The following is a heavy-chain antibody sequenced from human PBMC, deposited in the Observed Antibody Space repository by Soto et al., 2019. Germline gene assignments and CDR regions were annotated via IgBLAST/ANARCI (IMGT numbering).Heavy chain of an antibody. Sequence: GESLKISCKGSGYSFTSYWIGWVRQMPGKGLEWMGIIYPGDSDTRYSPSFQGQVTISADKSISTAYLQWSSLKASDTAMYYCARLDGIVGAPTDAFDIWGQGTMVTVSS. D-gene: IGHD1-26*01. CDR2: IYPGDSDT. J-gene: IGHJ3*02. CDR1: GYSFTSYW. CDR3: ARLDGIVGAPTDAFDI. V-gene: IGHV5-51*01.